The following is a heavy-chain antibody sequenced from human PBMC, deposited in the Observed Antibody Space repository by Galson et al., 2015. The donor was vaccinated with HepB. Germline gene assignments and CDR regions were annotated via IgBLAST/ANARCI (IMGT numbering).Heavy chain of an antibody. J-gene: IGHJ5*02. CDR2: ISAYNGNT. V-gene: IGHV1-18*01. CDR1: GYTFTSYG. Sequence: SVKVSCKASGYTFTSYGISWVRLAPGQGLEWMGWISAYNGNTNYAQKLQGRVTMTTDTSTSTAYMELRSLRSDDTAVYYCARTPDYDYVWGSYPGWFDPWGQGTLVTVSS. D-gene: IGHD3-16*02. CDR3: ARTPDYDYVWGSYPGWFDP.